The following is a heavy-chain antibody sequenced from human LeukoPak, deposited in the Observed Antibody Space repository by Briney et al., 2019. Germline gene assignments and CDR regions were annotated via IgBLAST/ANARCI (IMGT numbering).Heavy chain of an antibody. J-gene: IGHJ6*02. Sequence: SETLSLTCAVYGGSFSGYYWSWIRQPPGKGLKWIGEINHSGSTNYNPSLKSRVTISLDTSKNQFSLKLSSVTAADTAVYYCARGSRYFGSGSYYYYHGMDVWGQGTTVTVSS. D-gene: IGHD3-10*01. CDR2: INHSGST. CDR1: GGSFSGYY. V-gene: IGHV4-34*01. CDR3: ARGSRYFGSGSYYYYHGMDV.